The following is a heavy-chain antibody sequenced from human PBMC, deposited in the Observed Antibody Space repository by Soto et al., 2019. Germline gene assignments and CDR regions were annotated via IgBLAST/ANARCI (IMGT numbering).Heavy chain of an antibody. CDR1: GYTFTSYD. V-gene: IGHV1-8*01. Sequence: ASVKVSCKASGYTFTSYDINWVRQATGQGLEWMGWMNPNSGNTGYAQKFQGRVTMTRNTSISTAYMELSSLRSEDTAVYYCARGSWIQLWSYNWFDPWGQGTLVTVSS. J-gene: IGHJ5*02. CDR3: ARGSWIQLWSYNWFDP. CDR2: MNPNSGNT. D-gene: IGHD5-18*01.